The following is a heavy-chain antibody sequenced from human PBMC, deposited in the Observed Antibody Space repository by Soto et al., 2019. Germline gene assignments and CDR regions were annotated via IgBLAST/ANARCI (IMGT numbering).Heavy chain of an antibody. CDR3: VRYNWPLFDY. V-gene: IGHV4-34*01. CDR1: GGSLSGSF. CDR2: ISPTGNA. D-gene: IGHD1-20*01. Sequence: SETLSLTCAVYGGSLSGSFWTWVRQFPGRGLEWIGEISPTGNAKYRSSLNGRVTISLDTSKNQFSLNLNSLIAADTAVYYCVRYNWPLFDYWGQGVQVTVSS. J-gene: IGHJ4*02.